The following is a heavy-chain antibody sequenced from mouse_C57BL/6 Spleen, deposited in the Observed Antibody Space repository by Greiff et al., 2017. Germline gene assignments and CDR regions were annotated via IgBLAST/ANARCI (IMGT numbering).Heavy chain of an antibody. J-gene: IGHJ4*01. CDR2: LNPGSGGT. D-gene: IGHD3-2*02. CDR3: ARDGSSGYLYYAMDY. V-gene: IGHV1-54*01. CDR1: GYAFTNYL. Sequence: VQLQESGAELVRPGTSVKVSCKASGYAFTNYLIEWVKQRPGQGLEWIGVLNPGSGGTNYNEKFKGKATLTADRSSSTAYMQLSSLTSEDSAVYFCARDGSSGYLYYAMDYWGQGTSVTVSS.